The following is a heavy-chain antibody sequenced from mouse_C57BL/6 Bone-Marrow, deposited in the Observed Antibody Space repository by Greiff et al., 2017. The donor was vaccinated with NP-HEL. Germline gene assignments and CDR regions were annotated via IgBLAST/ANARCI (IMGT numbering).Heavy chain of an antibody. CDR1: GYTFTSYW. J-gene: IGHJ2*01. D-gene: IGHD1-1*01. Sequence: QVQLQQPGAELVKPGASVKMSCEASGYTFTSYWITWVKQRPGQGLEWIGDIYPGSGSTNYNEKFKSKATLTVDTSSSTAYMQLSSLTSEDSAVYYCARFITTVVVDYWGQGTTLTVSS. V-gene: IGHV1-55*01. CDR3: ARFITTVVVDY. CDR2: IYPGSGST.